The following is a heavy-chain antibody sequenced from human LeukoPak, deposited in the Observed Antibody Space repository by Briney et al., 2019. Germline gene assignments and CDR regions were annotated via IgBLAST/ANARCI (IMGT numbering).Heavy chain of an antibody. CDR3: ARPRSMIRDLFDY. Sequence: ASVKVSCKASGYTFTSYYMHWVRQAPGQGREWMGIINPIGGATTYAQKFQGRVTMTRDTSTSTVYMDLSSLESEDTAVYYCARPRSMIRDLFDYWGQGTLVTVSS. D-gene: IGHD3-10*01. CDR1: GYTFTSYY. CDR2: INPIGGAT. J-gene: IGHJ4*02. V-gene: IGHV1-46*01.